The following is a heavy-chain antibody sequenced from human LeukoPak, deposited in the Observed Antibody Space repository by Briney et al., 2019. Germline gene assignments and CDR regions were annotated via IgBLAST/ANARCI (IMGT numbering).Heavy chain of an antibody. CDR3: ARVGDGWVYYYYMDV. CDR2: IKQDGSEK. J-gene: IGHJ6*03. D-gene: IGHD3-16*01. Sequence: PGGSLRLSCAASGFTFSSYWTSWVRQAPGKGLEWVANIKQDGSEKYYVDSVKGRFTISRDNAKNSLYLQMNSLRAEDTAVYYCARVGDGWVYYYYMDVWGKGTTVTVSS. V-gene: IGHV3-7*01. CDR1: GFTFSSYW.